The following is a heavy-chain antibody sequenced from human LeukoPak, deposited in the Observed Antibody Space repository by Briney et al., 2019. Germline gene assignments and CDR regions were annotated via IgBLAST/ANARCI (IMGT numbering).Heavy chain of an antibody. CDR1: GFIFNTYV. CDR2: IRYDGSNK. D-gene: IGHD3-10*01. Sequence: GGSLRLSCAASGFIFNTYVMHWVRQAPGKGLEWLAFIRYDGSNKNYADSVKGRFTISRDNSKNTLYLQMNSLRAEDTAVYYCAKLLWFGAPFDYWGQGTLVTVSS. V-gene: IGHV3-30*02. J-gene: IGHJ4*02. CDR3: AKLLWFGAPFDY.